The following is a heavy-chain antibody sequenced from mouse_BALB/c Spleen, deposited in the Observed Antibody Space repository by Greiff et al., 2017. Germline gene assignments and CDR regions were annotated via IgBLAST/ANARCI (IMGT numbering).Heavy chain of an antibody. CDR1: GYSITSGYY. CDR3: ARDIDYGAYAMDY. D-gene: IGHD2-4*01. Sequence: EVHLVESGPGLVKPSQSLSLTCSVTGYSITSGYYWNWIRQFPGNKLEWMGYISYDGSNNYNPSLKNRISITRDTSKNQFFLKLNSVTTEDTATYYCARDIDYGAYAMDYWGQGTSVTVSS. CDR2: ISYDGSN. V-gene: IGHV3-6*02. J-gene: IGHJ4*01.